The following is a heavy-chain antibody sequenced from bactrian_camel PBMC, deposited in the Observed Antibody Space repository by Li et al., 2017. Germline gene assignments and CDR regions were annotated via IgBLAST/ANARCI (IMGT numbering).Heavy chain of an antibody. CDR3: EVDPCNWGLDTRSADYGK. V-gene: IGHV3S53*01. CDR2: IQRDGTA. CDR1: GYTYSSDC. Sequence: QVQLVESGGGSVQAGGSLRLSCAFSGYTYSSDCMGWFRQGPGKQRDGVARIQRDGTAIYADSVKGRFTVTKDNAKNILYLQMNSLKPEDTAMYYCEVDPCNWGLDTRSADYGKWGQGTQVTVS. J-gene: IGHJ4*01. D-gene: IGHD5*01.